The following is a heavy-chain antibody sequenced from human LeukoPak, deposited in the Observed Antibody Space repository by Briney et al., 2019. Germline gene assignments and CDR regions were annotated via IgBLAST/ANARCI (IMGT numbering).Heavy chain of an antibody. CDR2: INPNSGGT. J-gene: IGHJ3*02. D-gene: IGHD6-6*01. CDR1: GYTFTGYY. V-gene: IGHV1-2*02. CDR3: ATERGRIAARPRPTTGDAFDI. Sequence: GASVKVSCKASGYTFTGYYMHWVRQAPGQGLEWMGWINPNSGGTNYAQKFQGGVTMTRDTSISTAYMELSRLRSDDTAVYYCATERGRIAARPRPTTGDAFDIWGQGTMVTVSS.